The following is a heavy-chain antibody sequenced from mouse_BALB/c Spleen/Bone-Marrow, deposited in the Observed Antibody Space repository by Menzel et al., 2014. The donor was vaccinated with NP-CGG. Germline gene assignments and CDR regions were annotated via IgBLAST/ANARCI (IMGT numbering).Heavy chain of an antibody. CDR2: INPSSGYT. Sequence: VMLVESAAELARPGASVKMSCKASGYTFTTYTMHWVKQRPGQGLEWIGYINPSSGYTEYNQNFKDKTTLTAGKSSSTAYMQLSSLTSEDSAVYYCARNGHSYGYYFDYWGQGTTLTVSS. J-gene: IGHJ2*01. V-gene: IGHV1-4*02. CDR3: ARNGHSYGYYFDY. D-gene: IGHD1-2*01. CDR1: GYTFTTYT.